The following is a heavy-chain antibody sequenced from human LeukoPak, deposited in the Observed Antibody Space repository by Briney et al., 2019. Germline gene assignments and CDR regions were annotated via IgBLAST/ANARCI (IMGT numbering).Heavy chain of an antibody. V-gene: IGHV4-39*07. J-gene: IGHJ4*02. CDR1: GGSISSSSYY. Sequence: KPSETLSLTCTVSGGSISSSSYYWGWIRQPPGKGLEWIGEINHSGSTNYNPSLKSRVTISVDTSKNQFSLKLSSVTAADTAVYYCARLSSGIAAAGTQYYFDYWGQGTLVTVSS. D-gene: IGHD6-13*01. CDR2: INHSGST. CDR3: ARLSSGIAAAGTQYYFDY.